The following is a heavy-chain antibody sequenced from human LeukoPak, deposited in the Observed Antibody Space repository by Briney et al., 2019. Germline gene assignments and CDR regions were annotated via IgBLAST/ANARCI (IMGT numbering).Heavy chain of an antibody. Sequence: GGSLRLSCAASGFTFSSYEMNWVRQAPGKGLEWVSYISSSGSTIYYADSVKGRFTISRDNAKNSLYLQMNSLRAEDTAVYYCARRKHYDSSGYCFDYWGQGTLVTVSS. J-gene: IGHJ4*02. CDR2: ISSSGSTI. CDR3: ARRKHYDSSGYCFDY. CDR1: GFTFSSYE. D-gene: IGHD3-22*01. V-gene: IGHV3-48*03.